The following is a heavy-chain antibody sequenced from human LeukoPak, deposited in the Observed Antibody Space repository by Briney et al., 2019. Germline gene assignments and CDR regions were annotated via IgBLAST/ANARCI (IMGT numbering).Heavy chain of an antibody. J-gene: IGHJ4*02. D-gene: IGHD1-26*01. CDR1: GYTFTNYD. V-gene: IGHV1-18*01. Sequence: ASVKVSCKASGYTFTNYDIHWVRQAPGQGLEWMGWISTYNGSTKYVQRLQGRVAMTSDTSTSTVYMELRSLRSDDTAVSYCARDMRGGAPVRDDYWGQGPLVPVSS. CDR2: ISTYNGST. CDR3: ARDMRGGAPVRDDY.